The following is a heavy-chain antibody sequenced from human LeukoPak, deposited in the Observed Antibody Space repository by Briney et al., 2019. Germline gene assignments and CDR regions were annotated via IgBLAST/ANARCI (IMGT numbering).Heavy chain of an antibody. CDR2: IYYSGST. Sequence: SETLSLTCTVSGGSISSSSYYWGWIRQPPGKGLEWIGSIYYSGSTYYNPSLKSRVTISVDTSKNQFSLKLSSVTAADTAVYYCARQGQLELADWGQGTLVTVSS. V-gene: IGHV4-39*01. D-gene: IGHD1-1*01. CDR1: GGSISSSSYY. J-gene: IGHJ4*02. CDR3: ARQGQLELAD.